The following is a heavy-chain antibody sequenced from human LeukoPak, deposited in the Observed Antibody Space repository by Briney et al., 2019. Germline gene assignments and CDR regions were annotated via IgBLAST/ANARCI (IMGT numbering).Heavy chain of an antibody. Sequence: GGSLRLSCAASGFTFSSYSMNWVRQAPGKGLEWVSSISSSSSYIYYADLVKGRFTISRDNAKNSLYLQMNSLRAEDTAVYYCARDKPGGGYDYGNDYWGQGTLVTVSS. V-gene: IGHV3-21*01. CDR3: ARDKPGGGYDYGNDY. CDR2: ISSSSSYI. J-gene: IGHJ4*02. CDR1: GFTFSSYS. D-gene: IGHD5-12*01.